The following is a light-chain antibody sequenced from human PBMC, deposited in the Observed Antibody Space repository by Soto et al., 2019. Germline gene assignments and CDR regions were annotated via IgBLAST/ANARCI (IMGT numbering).Light chain of an antibody. Sequence: QPVLTQPPSASGTPGQRLTVSCSGSSSNIGSNAVNWYQQFPGTAPKLLIFSNYQRPSGVPGRFSGSKSGTSASLAIDGLQSEDEADYYCATWDDSLTSWVFGGATKLTVL. V-gene: IGLV1-44*01. CDR2: SNY. CDR1: SSNIGSNA. J-gene: IGLJ3*02. CDR3: ATWDDSLTSWV.